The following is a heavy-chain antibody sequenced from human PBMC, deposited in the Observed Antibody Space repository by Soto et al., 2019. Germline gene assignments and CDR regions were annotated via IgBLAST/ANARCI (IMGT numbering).Heavy chain of an antibody. CDR1: GYTFTSYA. J-gene: IGHJ4*02. CDR2: INAGNGNT. Sequence: QVQLVQSGAEVKKPGASVKVSCKASGYTFTSYAMHWVRQAPGQRLEWMGWINAGNGNTKYSQKFQGRVTITRDTSASTAHMELSSLRSEDTAVYYCAEPGNIAVAGTNIDYWGQGTLVTVSS. CDR3: AEPGNIAVAGTNIDY. V-gene: IGHV1-3*01. D-gene: IGHD6-19*01.